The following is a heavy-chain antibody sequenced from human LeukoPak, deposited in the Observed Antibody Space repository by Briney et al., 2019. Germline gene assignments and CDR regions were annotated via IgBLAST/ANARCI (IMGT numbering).Heavy chain of an antibody. CDR2: IYYSGST. J-gene: IGHJ5*02. D-gene: IGHD6-13*01. CDR3: ARVSIATAGTWWFDP. CDR1: GGSISSSSYY. Sequence: SETLSLTCTVPGGSISSSSYYWGCIRQPPGKGLECIGSIYYSGSTYYNPSLKSRVTISVDTSKHQFSLKLSSVTAADTAVYYCARVSIATAGTWWFDPWRQGTLVTVSS. V-gene: IGHV4-39*07.